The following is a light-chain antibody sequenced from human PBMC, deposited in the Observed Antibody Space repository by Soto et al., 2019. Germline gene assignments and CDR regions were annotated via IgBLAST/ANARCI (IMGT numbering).Light chain of an antibody. CDR2: DVS. Sequence: QSALTQPASVSGSPGQSITISCTGTSSDVGGYNYVSWYQQHPGKAPKLMIYDVSNRPSGVSNRFSGSKSGNTASLTISGLQAEDEADYYCSSYTSSRGVXGTGTKVTVL. CDR1: SSDVGGYNY. V-gene: IGLV2-14*01. CDR3: SSYTSSRGV. J-gene: IGLJ1*01.